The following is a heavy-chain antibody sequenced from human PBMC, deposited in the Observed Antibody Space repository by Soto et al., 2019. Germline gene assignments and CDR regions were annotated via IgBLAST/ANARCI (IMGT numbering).Heavy chain of an antibody. V-gene: IGHV1-69*02. CDR2: IIPILGIA. Sequence: SVKVSCKASGGTFSSYTISWVRQAPGQGLEWMGRIIPILGIANYAQKFQGRVTITADKSTSTAYMELSSLRSEDTAVYYCARASGDYIVEDAFDIWGQGTMVTVSS. J-gene: IGHJ3*02. CDR3: ARASGDYIVEDAFDI. D-gene: IGHD2-21*01. CDR1: GGTFSSYT.